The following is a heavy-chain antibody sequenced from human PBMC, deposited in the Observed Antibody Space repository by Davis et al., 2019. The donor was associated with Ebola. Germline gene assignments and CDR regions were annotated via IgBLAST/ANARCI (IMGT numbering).Heavy chain of an antibody. J-gene: IGHJ3*02. CDR3: AGGLYYDFWSGPGAFDI. CDR1: GFTFSSYA. Sequence: GESLKISCAASGFTFSSYAMHWVRQAPGKGLEWVSSISSSSSYIYYADSVKGRFTISRDNAKNSLYLQMNSLRAEDTAVYYCAGGLYYDFWSGPGAFDIWGQGTMVTVSS. CDR2: ISSSSSYI. V-gene: IGHV3-21*01. D-gene: IGHD3-3*01.